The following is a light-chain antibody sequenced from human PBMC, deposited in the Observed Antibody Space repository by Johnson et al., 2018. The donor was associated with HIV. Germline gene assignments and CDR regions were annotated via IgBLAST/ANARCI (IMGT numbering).Light chain of an antibody. CDR1: SSNIGNNY. V-gene: IGLV1-51*02. CDR3: GTWDTSLSAGYV. CDR2: ENN. J-gene: IGLJ1*01. Sequence: QPVLTQPPSVSAAPGQKVTISCSGSSSNIGNNYVFWYQHLPGAAPKLLIYENNKRPSGIPDRFSGSKSGTSATLGITGLLTGDEADYYCGTWDTSLSAGYVFGPGTKVTVL.